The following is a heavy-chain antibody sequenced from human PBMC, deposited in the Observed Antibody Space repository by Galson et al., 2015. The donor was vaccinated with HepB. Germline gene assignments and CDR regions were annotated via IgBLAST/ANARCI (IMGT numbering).Heavy chain of an antibody. CDR3: AKRLTYGSHKGMDV. J-gene: IGHJ6*02. V-gene: IGHV3-30*18. D-gene: IGHD3-9*01. CDR2: MSYDGSYK. Sequence: SLRLSCAASGFTLSRYGLHWVRQAPGKGLEWVAVMSYDGSYKYYGDSVKGRFTISRDNSKNTLYLQMNSLRAEDTAVYYCAKRLTYGSHKGMDVWGQGTTVTVSS. CDR1: GFTLSRYG.